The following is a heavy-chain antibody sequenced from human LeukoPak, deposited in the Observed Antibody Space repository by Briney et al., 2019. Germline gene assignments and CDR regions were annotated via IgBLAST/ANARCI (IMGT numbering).Heavy chain of an antibody. CDR3: ARRGDYAGGLGYYGMDV. J-gene: IGHJ6*02. CDR1: GFTFSDYS. CDR2: ISSSSSTI. Sequence: GGSLRLSCPASGFTFSDYSMSWVRQAPGKGLEWVSYISSSSSTIYYADSVKGRFTISRDNAKNSLYLQMNSLRAEDTAVYYCARRGDYAGGLGYYGMDVWGQGTTVTVSS. D-gene: IGHD4-17*01. V-gene: IGHV3-48*01.